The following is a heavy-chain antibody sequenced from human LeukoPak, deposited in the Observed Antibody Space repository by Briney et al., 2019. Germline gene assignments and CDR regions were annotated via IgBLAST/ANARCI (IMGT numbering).Heavy chain of an antibody. CDR1: GFSFSSYA. J-gene: IGHJ5*01. D-gene: IGHD3-10*02. Sequence: GGSLRLSCAASGFSFSSYAIDWVRQAPGKGLEWVSSINGNGGRAKYADFVTGRFTISRDSSQNTVYLQMNSLRAEDTAVYYWAKGGDYYGRGGPGFESGGRGTLVTVSS. CDR3: AKGGDYYGRGGPGFES. CDR2: INGNGGRA. V-gene: IGHV3-23*01.